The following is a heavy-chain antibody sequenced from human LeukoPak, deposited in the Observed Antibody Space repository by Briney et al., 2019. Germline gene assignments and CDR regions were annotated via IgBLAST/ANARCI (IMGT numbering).Heavy chain of an antibody. CDR1: GYAFSSYA. V-gene: IGHV1-69*05. J-gene: IGHJ6*03. CDR2: IIPIFGTA. Sequence: ASVKVSCNASGYAFSSYAISWVRQAPGQGLEWMGGIIPIFGTANYAQKFQGRLTITTDESTSTAYMELSSLRSEDTAVYYCAGGQAHYYMDVWGKGTTVTVSS. CDR3: AGGQAHYYMDV.